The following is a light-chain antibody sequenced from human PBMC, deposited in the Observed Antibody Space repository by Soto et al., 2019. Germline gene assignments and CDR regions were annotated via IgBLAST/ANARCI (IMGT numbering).Light chain of an antibody. Sequence: EIVLTQSPGTLSLSPGERATLSCRASQTVGSTDLAWYQQKPGQAPRLLIYGASSRATGIPDRFSGSRSGSDFALTISRLEPEDFAVYYCQHYGSSRTFGQGTKVEIK. CDR3: QHYGSSRT. CDR1: QTVGSTD. V-gene: IGKV3-20*01. J-gene: IGKJ1*01. CDR2: GAS.